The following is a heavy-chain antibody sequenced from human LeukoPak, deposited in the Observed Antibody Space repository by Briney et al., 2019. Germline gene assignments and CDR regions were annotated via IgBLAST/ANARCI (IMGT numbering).Heavy chain of an antibody. CDR3: VKFDEFPWFDP. V-gene: IGHV4-59*08. CDR2: IYYSGST. J-gene: IGHJ5*02. Sequence: SETLSLTCTVSGGSISSYYWSWIRQPPGKGLEWIGHIYYSGSTNYNPSLKSRVTISVDTSKNQFSLKLSSVTAADTAVYYCVKFDEFPWFDPWGRGTLVSVSS. D-gene: IGHD3-10*01. CDR1: GGSISSYY.